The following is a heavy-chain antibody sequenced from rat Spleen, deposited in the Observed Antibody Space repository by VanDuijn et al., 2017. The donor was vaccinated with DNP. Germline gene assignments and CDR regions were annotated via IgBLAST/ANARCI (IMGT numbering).Heavy chain of an antibody. V-gene: IGHV5-25*01. CDR3: VTQGWFAY. CDR2: VTTVDGNT. J-gene: IGHJ3*01. Sequence: EVQLVESGGGLVQPGRSLKLSCAASGFTFSKYDMTWVRQAPAKGLAWVACVTTVDGNTYYADSVKGRFTVSRDDSRSTLYLQMDTLRSEDTATYYCVTQGWFAYWGQGTLVTVSS. CDR1: GFTFSKYD.